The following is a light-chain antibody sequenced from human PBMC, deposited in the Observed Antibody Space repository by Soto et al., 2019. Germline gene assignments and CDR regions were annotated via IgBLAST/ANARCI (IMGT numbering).Light chain of an antibody. V-gene: IGKV3-11*01. CDR2: DAS. J-gene: IGKJ4*01. CDR3: QQRSNWPPLVT. CDR1: QSVSSY. Sequence: EIVLTQSPATLSLSPGERATLSCRASQSVSSYLAWYQQKPGQAPRLLIYDASNRATGIPARFSGSGSGTDFTLTISSLDPEDFAVYYCQQRSNWPPLVTFGGGTKVEIK.